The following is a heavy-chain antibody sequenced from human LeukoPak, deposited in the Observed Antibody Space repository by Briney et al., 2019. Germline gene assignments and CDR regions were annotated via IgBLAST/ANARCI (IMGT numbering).Heavy chain of an antibody. CDR2: FDPEDGET. V-gene: IGHV1-24*01. Sequence: ASVKVSCKVSGYTLTELSMHWVRQAPGKGLEWMGGFDPEDGETIYAQKSQGRVTMTEDTSTDTAYMELSSLRSEDTAVYYCATLLWFGELLPEFDYWGQGTLVTVSS. D-gene: IGHD3-10*01. CDR1: GYTLTELS. CDR3: ATLLWFGELLPEFDY. J-gene: IGHJ4*02.